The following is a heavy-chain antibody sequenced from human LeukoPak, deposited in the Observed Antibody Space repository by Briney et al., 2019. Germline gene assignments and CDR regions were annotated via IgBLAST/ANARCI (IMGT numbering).Heavy chain of an antibody. CDR1: GGPITSGHYY. J-gene: IGHJ4*02. V-gene: IGHV4-31*03. Sequence: SETLSLTCTVSGGPITSGHYYWNWIRQHPGGGLEWIGYIFYSGSTYYNPSLKSRVTISLDTSKNHFSLQLTSMTAADTAVYYCARRGDYFDLWGQGTLVTVSS. CDR2: IFYSGST. CDR3: ARRGDYFDL.